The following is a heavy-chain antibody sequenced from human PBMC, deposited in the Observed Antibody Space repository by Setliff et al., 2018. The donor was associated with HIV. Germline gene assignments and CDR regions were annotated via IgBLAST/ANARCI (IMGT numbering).Heavy chain of an antibody. CDR1: GFTFDDYG. V-gene: IGHV3-20*04. CDR2: INWNGGST. Sequence: PGGSLRLSCAASGFTFDDYGMSWVRQAPGKGLEWVSGINWNGGSTRCADSVKGRFTISRNNAKKSLYLQMNSLRAEDTALYYCARDTPYSSSWFHWFDPWGQGTLVTVSS. J-gene: IGHJ5*02. D-gene: IGHD6-13*01. CDR3: ARDTPYSSSWFHWFDP.